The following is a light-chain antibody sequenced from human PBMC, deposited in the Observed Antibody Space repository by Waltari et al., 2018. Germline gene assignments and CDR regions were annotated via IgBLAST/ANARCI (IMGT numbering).Light chain of an antibody. CDR2: GAS. J-gene: IGKJ1*01. Sequence: ETVMTQSPATLSVSPGEGATLSCRASESVSTKLAWYQRKSGQDPRLLIYGASTRATGIPARFSGTGSGTEFTLTVSSLQSEDFALYYCQQYSNWPPTFGQGTKVDIK. CDR1: ESVSTK. CDR3: QQYSNWPPT. V-gene: IGKV3-15*01.